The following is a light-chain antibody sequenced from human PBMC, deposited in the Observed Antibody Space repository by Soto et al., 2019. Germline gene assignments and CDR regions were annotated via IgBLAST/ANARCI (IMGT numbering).Light chain of an antibody. CDR2: GAS. CDR3: QQYNNWLKWT. CDR1: QSVSSN. V-gene: IGKV3-15*01. Sequence: EIVMTQSPATLSVSPGERATLSCRASQSVSSNLAWYQQKPGQAPRLLIYGASTRATGIPARFSGSGSGTEFTLTISSLQSEDLAVYYCQQYNNWLKWTFGQGTKVEIK. J-gene: IGKJ1*01.